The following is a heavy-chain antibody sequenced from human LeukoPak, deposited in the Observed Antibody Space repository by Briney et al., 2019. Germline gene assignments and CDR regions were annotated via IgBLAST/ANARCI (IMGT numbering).Heavy chain of an antibody. D-gene: IGHD3-22*01. CDR2: INAYNGNT. Sequence: ASVKVSCKASGYTFTSYVISWVRQAPGQGLEWMGWINAYNGNTNYAQNLQGRVTMTPDTSSSTDYMELRSLRSDDTAVYYCARDRVSYSDSSGYYRWGQGTLVTVSS. J-gene: IGHJ4*02. CDR1: GYTFTSYV. V-gene: IGHV1-18*01. CDR3: ARDRVSYSDSSGYYR.